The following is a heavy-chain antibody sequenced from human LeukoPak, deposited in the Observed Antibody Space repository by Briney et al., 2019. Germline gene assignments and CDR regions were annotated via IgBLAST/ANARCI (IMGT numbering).Heavy chain of an antibody. J-gene: IGHJ4*02. CDR3: AHSSGWRYYFDY. D-gene: IGHD6-19*01. CDR2: IIPILGIA. V-gene: IGHV1-69*04. CDR1: GGTFSSYA. Sequence: GASLKVSCKASGGTFSSYAISWVRQSPGQGLEWMGRIIPILGIANYAQKFQGRVTITAHKSTSTAYMELSSVRSEDTAVYYCAHSSGWRYYFDYWGQGTLVTVSS.